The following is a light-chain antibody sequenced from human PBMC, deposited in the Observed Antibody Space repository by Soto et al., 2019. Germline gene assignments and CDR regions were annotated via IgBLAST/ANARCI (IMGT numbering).Light chain of an antibody. CDR3: QQSYTTPLT. CDR2: DAS. CDR1: QSVSSY. V-gene: IGKV3-11*01. J-gene: IGKJ4*01. Sequence: EIVLTHSPATLSLSPGERATVSCRASQSVSSYLALYEQKPGQAPRLLIYDASNRATGIPARFSGSGSGKNFNLTIRRLEPEDFASYYCQQSYTTPLTFDGGAKV.